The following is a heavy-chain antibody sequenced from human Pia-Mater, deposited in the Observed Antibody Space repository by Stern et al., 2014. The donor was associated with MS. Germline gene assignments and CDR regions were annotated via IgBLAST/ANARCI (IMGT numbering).Heavy chain of an antibody. Sequence: EVQLGDSGGGLVQPGASVRLSCAASGSTFSSSSMNWVCQAPGKGLEGVSYISTSSSTISYADSVKGRFTISRDNAKNSLYLQMNSLRDEDTAVYYCARDRRYYDSSGYPNWFDPWGQGTLVTVSS. D-gene: IGHD3-22*01. J-gene: IGHJ5*02. CDR1: GSTFSSSS. CDR3: ARDRRYYDSSGYPNWFDP. V-gene: IGHV3-48*02. CDR2: ISTSSSTI.